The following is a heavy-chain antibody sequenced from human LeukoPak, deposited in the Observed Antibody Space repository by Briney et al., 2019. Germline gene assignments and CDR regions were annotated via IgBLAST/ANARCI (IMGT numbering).Heavy chain of an antibody. J-gene: IGHJ4*02. CDR1: GITVSNYG. D-gene: IGHD3-22*01. CDR3: ARGSSGQIYYFDY. CDR2: ISGSGGGT. Sequence: GGSLRLSCAVSGITVSNYGMSWVRQAPGKGLEWVAGISGSGGGTNYADSVKGRFTISRDNFKNTLYLQMNSLRAEDTAVYYCARGSSGQIYYFDYWGQGTLVTVSS. V-gene: IGHV3-23*01.